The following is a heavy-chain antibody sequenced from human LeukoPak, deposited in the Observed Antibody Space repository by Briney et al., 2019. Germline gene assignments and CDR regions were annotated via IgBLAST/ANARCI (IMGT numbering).Heavy chain of an antibody. J-gene: IGHJ4*02. CDR3: AKDMSRTTVTPHFDY. CDR1: GFTFDDYA. CDR2: ISWNSGSI. Sequence: GGSLRLSCAASGFTFDDYAMHWVRQAPGKGLEWVSGISWNSGSIGYADSVKGRFTISRDNAKNSLYLQMNSLRAEDTALYYCAKDMSRTTVTPHFDYWGQGTLVTVSS. D-gene: IGHD4-17*01. V-gene: IGHV3-9*01.